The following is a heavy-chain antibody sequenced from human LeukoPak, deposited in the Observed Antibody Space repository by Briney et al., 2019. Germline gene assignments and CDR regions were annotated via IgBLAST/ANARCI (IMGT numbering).Heavy chain of an antibody. CDR2: ISGSGGST. V-gene: IGHV3-23*01. CDR1: GFTISSYA. D-gene: IGHD6-19*01. J-gene: IGHJ4*02. Sequence: GWSLRLSCAASGFTISSYAMSWVRQAPGKGLEWVSAISGSGGSTYYADSVKGRFTISRDNSKNTLYLQMNSLRAEDTAVYYCAKDRHSSGRGPFDYWGQGTLVTVSS. CDR3: AKDRHSSGRGPFDY.